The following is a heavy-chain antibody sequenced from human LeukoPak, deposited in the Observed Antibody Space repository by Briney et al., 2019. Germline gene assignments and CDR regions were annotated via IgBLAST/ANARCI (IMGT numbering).Heavy chain of an antibody. D-gene: IGHD3-22*01. CDR3: ARDDSSGHYYFDN. CDR2: INQDGSEK. V-gene: IGHV3-7*01. J-gene: IGHJ4*02. CDR1: GFTFSNYW. Sequence: PGGSLRLSCVASGFTFSNYWMSWVRQAPGKGLERVANINQDGSEKYPVDSVKGRFTFSRDNAKNSLFLQMNSLRADDTAVYYCARDDSSGHYYFDNWGQGALVTVSS.